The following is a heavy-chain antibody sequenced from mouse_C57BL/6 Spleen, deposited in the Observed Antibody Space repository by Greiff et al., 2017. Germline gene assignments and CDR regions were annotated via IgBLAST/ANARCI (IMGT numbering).Heavy chain of an antibody. J-gene: IGHJ1*03. CDR3: TTTDYYGSSPWYCDV. Sequence: VQLQQSGAELVRPGASVKLSCTASGFNIKDDYMHWVKQRPEQGLEWIGWIDPENGDTEYASKFQGKATITADTSSNTAYLQLSSLTSEDTAVYYCTTTDYYGSSPWYCDVWGTGTTVTVSS. V-gene: IGHV14-4*01. CDR1: GFNIKDDY. CDR2: IDPENGDT. D-gene: IGHD1-1*01.